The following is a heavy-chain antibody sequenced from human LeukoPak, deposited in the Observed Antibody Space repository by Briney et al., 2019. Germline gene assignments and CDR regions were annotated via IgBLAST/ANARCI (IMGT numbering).Heavy chain of an antibody. J-gene: IGHJ3*02. CDR1: GFTFSDYC. V-gene: IGHV3-11*01. CDR3: ARDRADSSGFDAFDI. CDR2: ISSSGSTI. D-gene: IGHD3-22*01. Sequence: PGGSLRLSCAASGFTFSDYCMSWIRQAPGKGLEWVSYISSSGSTIYYADSVKGRFTISRDNAKNSLYLQMNSLRAEDTAVYYCARDRADSSGFDAFDIWGQGTMVTVSS.